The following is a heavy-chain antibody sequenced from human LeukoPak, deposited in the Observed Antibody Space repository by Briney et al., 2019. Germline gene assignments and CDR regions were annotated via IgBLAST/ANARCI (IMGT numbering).Heavy chain of an antibody. CDR2: INHSGST. CDR3: ARGLRSSSGAIDP. V-gene: IGHV4-34*01. Sequence: PSETLSLTCPVYGGSFSGYYWSWIRQPPGKGLEWIGEINHSGSTNYNPSLKSRVTISVDTSKNQFSLKLSSVTAADTAVYYCARGLRSSSGAIDPWGQGTLVTVSS. CDR1: GGSFSGYY. D-gene: IGHD6-13*01. J-gene: IGHJ5*02.